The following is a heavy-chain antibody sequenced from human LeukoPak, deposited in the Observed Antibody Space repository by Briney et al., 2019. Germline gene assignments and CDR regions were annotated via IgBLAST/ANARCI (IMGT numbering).Heavy chain of an antibody. Sequence: PGGSLRLSCATSGFSFNNDWMDWVRQPPGKGLEWIGEINHSGSTNYNPSLKSRVTISVDTSKNQFSLKLSSVTAADTAVYYCARGEQQLVSGRVYYYYGMDVWGQGTTVTVSS. CDR3: ARGEQQLVSGRVYYYYGMDV. V-gene: IGHV4-34*01. J-gene: IGHJ6*02. CDR1: GFSFNNDW. CDR2: INHSGST. D-gene: IGHD6-13*01.